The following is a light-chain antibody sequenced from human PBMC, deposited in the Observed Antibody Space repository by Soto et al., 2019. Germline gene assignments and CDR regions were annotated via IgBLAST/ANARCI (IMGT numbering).Light chain of an antibody. V-gene: IGKV3-11*01. J-gene: IGKJ5*01. CDR2: DAS. CDR1: QSVSSY. Sequence: EFVLTQSPGTLSLSPGERATLSCSSSQSVSSYLAWYQQKPGQAPRLLIYDASNRATGIPARFSGSGSGTDFTLTISSLEPEDFAVYYCQQRSNWPPITFGQGTRLEIK. CDR3: QQRSNWPPIT.